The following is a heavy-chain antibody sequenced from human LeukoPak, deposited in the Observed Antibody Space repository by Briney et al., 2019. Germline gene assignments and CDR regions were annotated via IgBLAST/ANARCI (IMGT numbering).Heavy chain of an antibody. V-gene: IGHV4-34*01. D-gene: IGHD3/OR15-3a*01. CDR3: ARGSATGYYTFDY. CDR2: INHSGST. CDR1: GGSFSGYY. J-gene: IGHJ4*02. Sequence: PSETLSLTCAVYGGSFSGYYWSWIRQPPGKGLEWIGEINHSGSTNYNPSLKSRVTISVDTSKNQFSLKLSSVTAADTAVYYCARGSATGYYTFDYWGQGTLVTVSS.